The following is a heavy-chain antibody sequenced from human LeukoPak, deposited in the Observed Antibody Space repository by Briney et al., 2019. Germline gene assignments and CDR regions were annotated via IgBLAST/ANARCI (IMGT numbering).Heavy chain of an antibody. Sequence: GGSLRLSCAASGFTFSNAWMSWVRQAPGKGLEWVGRIKSKTDGGTTDYAAPVKGRFTISRDDSKNTLYLQMNSLRTEDTAVYYCTTRVWFYDSRGYPFDYWGQGTLVTVSS. CDR1: GFTFSNAW. D-gene: IGHD3-22*01. J-gene: IGHJ4*02. V-gene: IGHV3-15*01. CDR3: TTRVWFYDSRGYPFDY. CDR2: IKSKTDGGTT.